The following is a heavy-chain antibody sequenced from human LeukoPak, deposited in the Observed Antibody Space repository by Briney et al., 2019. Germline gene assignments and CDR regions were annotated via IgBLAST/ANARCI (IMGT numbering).Heavy chain of an antibody. D-gene: IGHD6-19*01. CDR3: ARRSTVAGRGRFDP. V-gene: IGHV4-39*01. Sequence: SETLSLTCTVSGGSHRSSSYYWGGIRQPPGKGLEWIGSVHYSGSTYDNPSLKSRVTISVDTSKNQFSLKLISVTAADTAVYYCARRSTVAGRGRFDPWGEETQVTVSS. CDR1: GGSHRSSSYY. CDR2: VHYSGST. J-gene: IGHJ5*02.